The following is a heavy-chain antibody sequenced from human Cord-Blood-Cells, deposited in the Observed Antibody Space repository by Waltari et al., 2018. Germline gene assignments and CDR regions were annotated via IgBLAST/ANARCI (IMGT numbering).Heavy chain of an antibody. J-gene: IGHJ6*02. CDR1: GGTFSSYA. D-gene: IGHD3-10*01. CDR3: ARMAVRGVIIKYYYYGMDV. V-gene: IGHV1-69*01. CDR2: IIPIFGTA. Sequence: QVQLVQSGAEVKKPGSSVKVSCKASGGTFSSYAISWVRQAHGQGLEWMGGIIPIFGTANYAQKFQGRVTITANESTSTAYMELSSLRSEDTAVYYCARMAVRGVIIKYYYYGMDVWGQGTTVTVSS.